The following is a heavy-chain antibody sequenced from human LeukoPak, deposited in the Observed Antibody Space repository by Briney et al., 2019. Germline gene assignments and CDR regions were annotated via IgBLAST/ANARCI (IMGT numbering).Heavy chain of an antibody. CDR3: ARGRRYYYDSSGYSYYFDY. CDR1: GYTFRSHD. Sequence: ASVKVSCKASGYTFRSHDINWVRQATGQGLEWMGWMNPNSGNTGYAQKFQGRVTMTRNTSISTAYMELSSLRSEDTAVYYCARGRRYYYDSSGYSYYFDYWGQGTLVTVSS. D-gene: IGHD3-22*01. CDR2: MNPNSGNT. J-gene: IGHJ4*02. V-gene: IGHV1-8*01.